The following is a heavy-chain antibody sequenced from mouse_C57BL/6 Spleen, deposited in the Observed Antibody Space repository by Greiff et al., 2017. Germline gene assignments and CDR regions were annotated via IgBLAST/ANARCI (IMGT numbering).Heavy chain of an antibody. CDR1: GYTFTNYW. V-gene: IGHV1-63*01. D-gene: IGHD1-1*01. CDR2: IYPGGGYT. J-gene: IGHJ2*01. CDR3: ARGDYYGSSAPFDY. Sequence: QVQLQQSGAELVRPGTSVKMSCKASGYTFTNYWIGWAKQRPGHGLEWIGDIYPGGGYTNYNEKFKGKATLTADKSSSTAYMQFSSLTSEDSAIYYCARGDYYGSSAPFDYWGQGTTLTVSS.